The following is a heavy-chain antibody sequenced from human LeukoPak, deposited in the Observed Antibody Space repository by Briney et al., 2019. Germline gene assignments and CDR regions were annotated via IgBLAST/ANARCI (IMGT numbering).Heavy chain of an antibody. D-gene: IGHD2-2*01. CDR3: ARAHGDIVVVPVALNWIDP. J-gene: IGHJ5*02. CDR2: ISPYIANT. V-gene: IGHV1-18*01. Sequence: ASVKVSCKASGYIFTSYGIIWVRQAPGQGLEWMGWISPYIANTNYAQKVQGRVSMTTDTSTSTAYMELRSLRSDDTAVYYCARAHGDIVVVPVALNWIDPWGQGTLVTVSS. CDR1: GYIFTSYG.